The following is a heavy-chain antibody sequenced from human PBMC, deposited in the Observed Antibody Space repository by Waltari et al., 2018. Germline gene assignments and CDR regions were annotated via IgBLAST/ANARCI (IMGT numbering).Heavy chain of an antibody. CDR1: GCTFSSYS. J-gene: IGHJ3*02. Sequence: EVQMVESGGGLVQPGGSLRLPCAASGCTFSSYSMHWVSQAPGKGLEWVSYISSSSSTIYYADSVKGRFTISRDNAKNSLYLQMNSLRAEDTAVYYCARDSITIFGVAQGAFDIWGQGTMVTVSS. D-gene: IGHD3-3*01. CDR2: ISSSSSTI. CDR3: ARDSITIFGVAQGAFDI. V-gene: IGHV3-48*04.